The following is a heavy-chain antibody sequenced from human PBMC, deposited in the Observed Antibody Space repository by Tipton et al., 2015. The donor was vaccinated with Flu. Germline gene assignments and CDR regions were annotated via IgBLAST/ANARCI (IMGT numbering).Heavy chain of an antibody. J-gene: IGHJ6*02. D-gene: IGHD4-11*01. CDR3: ARQGVATVTTDYYYYYGMDV. Sequence: LRLSCAVSGYSISSGYYWGWIRQPPGKGLEWIGSIYHSGSTYYNPSLKSRVTVSVDTSKNQFSLKLTSVTAADTAVYYCARQGVATVTTDYYYYYGMDVWGQGTTVTVSS. V-gene: IGHV4-38-2*01. CDR2: IYHSGST. CDR1: GYSISSGYY.